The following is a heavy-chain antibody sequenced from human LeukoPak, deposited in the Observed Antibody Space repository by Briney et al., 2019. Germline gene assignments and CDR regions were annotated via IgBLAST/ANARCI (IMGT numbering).Heavy chain of an antibody. CDR1: GYTFSTHW. J-gene: IGHJ4*02. Sequence: ASVKVSCKTSGYTFSTHWMHWVRQAPGQGLEWMGIINPNGGFTSYAQKFQGRVTMTRDMSTSTDYMELSSLRSEDTAVYYCARAGGYCGRISCPYYFDYWGQGSLVAVSS. CDR2: INPNGGFT. V-gene: IGHV1-46*01. CDR3: ARAGGYCGRISCPYYFDY. D-gene: IGHD2-15*01.